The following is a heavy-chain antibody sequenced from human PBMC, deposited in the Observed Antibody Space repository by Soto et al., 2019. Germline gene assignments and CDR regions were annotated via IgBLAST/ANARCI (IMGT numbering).Heavy chain of an antibody. J-gene: IGHJ4*02. CDR1: GYSFTTYW. CDR3: ARQRFGELPSDY. V-gene: IGHV5-51*01. Sequence: GESLKISCKGSGYSFTTYWIGWVRQMPGKGLEWMGIIYPHDSVTRYSPSFQGQVTISADKSISTAYLQWSSLKASDTAIYYCARQRFGELPSDYWGQGTLVTVSS. CDR2: IYPHDSVT. D-gene: IGHD3-10*01.